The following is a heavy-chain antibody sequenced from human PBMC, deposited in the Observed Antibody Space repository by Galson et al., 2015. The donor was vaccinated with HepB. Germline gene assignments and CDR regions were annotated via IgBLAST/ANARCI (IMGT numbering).Heavy chain of an antibody. CDR1: GFTFSNAW. CDR2: IKSKTDGGTT. J-gene: IGHJ6*03. V-gene: IGHV3-15*01. Sequence: SLRLSCAASGFTFSNAWMSWVRQAPGKGLEWVGRIKSKTDGGTTDYAAPVKGRFTISRDDSKNTLYLQMNSLKTEDTAVYYCTTAGYCSSTSCYLASDYYYYYMDVWGKGTTVTVSS. D-gene: IGHD2-2*01. CDR3: TTAGYCSSTSCYLASDYYYYYMDV.